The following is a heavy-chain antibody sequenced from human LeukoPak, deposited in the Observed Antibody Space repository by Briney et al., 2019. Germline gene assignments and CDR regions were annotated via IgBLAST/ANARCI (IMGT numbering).Heavy chain of an antibody. CDR1: GGTFSSYA. CDR3: ARGSTGTTFLGLFVAFDI. D-gene: IGHD1-1*01. V-gene: IGHV1-69*13. J-gene: IGHJ3*02. Sequence: SVKVSCKASGGTFSSYAISWVRQAPGQGLGWMGGIIPIFGTANYAQKFQGRVTITADESTSTAYMELSSLRSEDTAVYYCARGSTGTTFLGLFVAFDIWGQGTMVTVSS. CDR2: IIPIFGTA.